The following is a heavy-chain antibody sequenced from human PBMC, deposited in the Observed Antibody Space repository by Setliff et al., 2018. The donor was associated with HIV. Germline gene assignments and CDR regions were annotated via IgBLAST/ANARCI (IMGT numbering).Heavy chain of an antibody. CDR2: INPNSGGT. J-gene: IGHJ3*02. CDR1: GYTFTGYY. Sequence: GASVKVSCKASGYTFTGYYMHWVRQAPGQGLEWMGRINPNSGGTNYPQKFQGRVTLTRDTSISTVYMEMRRLRSDDTAVYYCARGTRVGANDAFDIWGQRTMVTVSS. D-gene: IGHD1-26*01. CDR3: ARGTRVGANDAFDI. V-gene: IGHV1-2*06.